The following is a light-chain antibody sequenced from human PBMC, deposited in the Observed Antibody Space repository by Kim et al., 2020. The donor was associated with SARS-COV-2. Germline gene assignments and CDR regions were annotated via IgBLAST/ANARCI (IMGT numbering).Light chain of an antibody. Sequence: GQSITLSCTGTTSDVGGYNFVSWYQQHPGKAPKLMIYDVSNRPSGVSNRFSGSKSGNTASLTISGLQGEDEADYFCSSHTSSDTLVFGTGTQVTVL. CDR1: TSDVGGYNF. V-gene: IGLV2-14*03. J-gene: IGLJ1*01. CDR3: SSHTSSDTLV. CDR2: DVS.